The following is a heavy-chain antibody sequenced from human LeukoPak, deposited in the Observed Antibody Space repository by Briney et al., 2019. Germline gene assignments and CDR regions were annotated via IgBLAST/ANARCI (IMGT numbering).Heavy chain of an antibody. CDR1: GFTLSSYE. J-gene: IGHJ6*02. Sequence: GGSLRLSCAASGFTLSSYEMNWVRQAPGKGLEWVSYISSSGSTIYYADSVKGRFTISRDSAKNSLYLQMNSLRVEDTAVYHCARISVSYYYGMDVWGQGTTVTVSS. V-gene: IGHV3-48*03. CDR2: ISSSGSTI. CDR3: ARISVSYYYGMDV.